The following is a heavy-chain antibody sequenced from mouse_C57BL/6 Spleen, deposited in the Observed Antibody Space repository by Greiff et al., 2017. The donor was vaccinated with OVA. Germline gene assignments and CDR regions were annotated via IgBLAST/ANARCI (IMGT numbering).Heavy chain of an antibody. Sequence: VQLQQSGPELVKPGASVKISCKASGYAFSSSWMNWVKQRPGKGLEWIGRIYPGDGDTNYNGKFKGKATLTADKSSSTAYMQLSSLTSEDSAVYFWARTGTTVVANYYAMDYWGQGTSGTVSS. J-gene: IGHJ4*01. D-gene: IGHD1-1*01. CDR1: GYAFSSSW. CDR3: ARTGTTVVANYYAMDY. CDR2: IYPGDGDT. V-gene: IGHV1-82*01.